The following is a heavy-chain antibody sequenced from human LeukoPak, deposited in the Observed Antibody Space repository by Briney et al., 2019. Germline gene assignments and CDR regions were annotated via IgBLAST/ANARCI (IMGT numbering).Heavy chain of an antibody. V-gene: IGHV1-46*01. J-gene: IGHJ4*02. CDR3: ARDQEGFDY. CDR2: IYPRDGST. CDR1: GYTFTSNY. Sequence: ASVKVSCKASGYTFTSNYIHWVRQAPGQGLEWMGMIYPRDGSTSYAQKFQGRVTVTRDTSTSTVHMELSGLKSEDTAVYYCARDQEGFDYWGQGTLVTVSS.